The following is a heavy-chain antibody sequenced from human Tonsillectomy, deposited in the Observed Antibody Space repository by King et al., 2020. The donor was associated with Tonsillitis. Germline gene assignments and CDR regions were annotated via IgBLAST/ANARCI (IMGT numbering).Heavy chain of an antibody. CDR2: IYYSGST. CDR1: GGSVNSGYYY. J-gene: IGHJ5*02. V-gene: IGHV4-61*01. D-gene: IGHD2-15*01. Sequence: LPESGPGLVKPSETLSLTCTVSGGSVNSGYYYWSWIRQPPGKGLEWIGYIYYSGSTKYNPSLKSRVTISVDTSKNQFSLKLSSVTAADTAVYYCASHLTLGYCTDDSCYAWGQGTLVTVSS. CDR3: ASHLTLGYCTDDSCYA.